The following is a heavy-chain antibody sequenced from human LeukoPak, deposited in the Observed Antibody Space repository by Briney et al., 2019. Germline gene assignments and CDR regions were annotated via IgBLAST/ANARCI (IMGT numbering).Heavy chain of an antibody. D-gene: IGHD3-22*01. Sequence: ASAKVSCKASGGTFSSYAISWVRQAPAQGLEWMGGIIPIFGTANYAQQFQGRGTTTTDESTSTAYMELSRLRSDDTAVYYCARDSGGGYYYDSSGYYAEYFQHWVQGTLVTVSS. CDR1: GGTFSSYA. V-gene: IGHV1-69*05. J-gene: IGHJ1*01. CDR3: ARDSGGGYYYDSSGYYAEYFQH. CDR2: IIPIFGTA.